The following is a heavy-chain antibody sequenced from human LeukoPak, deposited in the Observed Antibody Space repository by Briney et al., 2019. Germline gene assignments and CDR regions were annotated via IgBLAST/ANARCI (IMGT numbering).Heavy chain of an antibody. V-gene: IGHV3-23*01. CDR3: AKATVRFLERFDY. CDR1: GFTFSSYA. J-gene: IGHJ4*02. Sequence: PGGSLRLSCAASGFTFSSYAMSWVRQAPGKGLEWVSAISGSGGSTYYADSVRGRFTISRDNSKNTLYLQMNSLRAEDTAVYYCAKATVRFLERFDYWGQGTLVTVSS. CDR2: ISGSGGST. D-gene: IGHD3-3*01.